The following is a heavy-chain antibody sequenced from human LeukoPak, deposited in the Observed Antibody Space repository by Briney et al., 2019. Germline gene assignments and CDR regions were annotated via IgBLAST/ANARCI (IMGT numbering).Heavy chain of an antibody. CDR3: AKDGSITAAGGFDP. Sequence: GGSLRLSCVVSGFTVSSNYMSWVRQAPGKGLEWASVIYSGGSTYYADSVKGRFTISRDKSKNTLDLQMNSLRAEDTAVYYCAKDGSITAAGGFDPWGQGTLVTVSP. CDR2: IYSGGST. CDR1: GFTVSSNY. J-gene: IGHJ5*02. V-gene: IGHV3-66*02. D-gene: IGHD6-13*01.